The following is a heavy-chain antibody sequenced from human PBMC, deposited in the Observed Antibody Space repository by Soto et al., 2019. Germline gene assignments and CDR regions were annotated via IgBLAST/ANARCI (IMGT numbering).Heavy chain of an antibody. Sequence: SLRLSCAASGFTFSSYAMNWVRQAPGKGLEWVSVISSSGDSTYYADSVKGRFTISRDNSKNTLYVQMNSLRTEDTAVYYCARGWGLDPWGQGTLVTVSS. D-gene: IGHD1-26*01. V-gene: IGHV3-23*01. CDR1: GFTFSSYA. CDR3: ARGWGLDP. CDR2: ISSSGDST. J-gene: IGHJ5*02.